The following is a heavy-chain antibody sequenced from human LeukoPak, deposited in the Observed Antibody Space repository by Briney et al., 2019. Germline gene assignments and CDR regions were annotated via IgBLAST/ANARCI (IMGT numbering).Heavy chain of an antibody. Sequence: PGRSLRLSCAASGFTFSSYGMHWVRQAPGKGLEWVAVMSYDGSNKYYADSVKGRFTISRDNSKNTLYLQMNSLRAEDTAVYYCAREWRNYGDAHFDYWGQGTLVTVSS. J-gene: IGHJ4*02. CDR1: GFTFSSYG. CDR3: AREWRNYGDAHFDY. CDR2: MSYDGSNK. V-gene: IGHV3-30*03. D-gene: IGHD4-17*01.